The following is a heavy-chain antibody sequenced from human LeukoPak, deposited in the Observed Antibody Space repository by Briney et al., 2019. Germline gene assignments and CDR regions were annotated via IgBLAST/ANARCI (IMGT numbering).Heavy chain of an antibody. CDR3: ARAGYCSGGSCYGSDY. D-gene: IGHD2-15*01. CDR2: IWYDGSIQ. CDR1: GFTFSSYG. V-gene: IGHV3-33*01. J-gene: IGHJ4*02. Sequence: GGSLRLSCAASGFTFSSYGMHWVRQAAGKGLEWVAAIWYDGSIQYYAESVKGRFTISRDNSKNTLYLQMDSLRAEDTAVYYCARAGYCSGGSCYGSDYWGQGTLVSVSS.